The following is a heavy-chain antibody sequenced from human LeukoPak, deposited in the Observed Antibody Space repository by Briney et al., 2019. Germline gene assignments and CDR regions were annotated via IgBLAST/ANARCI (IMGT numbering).Heavy chain of an antibody. CDR3: ARDRYCSSTSCLVDY. CDR2: ISAYNSNT. V-gene: IGHV1-18*01. J-gene: IGHJ4*02. Sequence: ASVKVSCKASGYTFTSYGISWVRQAPGQGLEWMGWISAYNSNTNYAQKLQGRVTMTTDTSTSTAYMELRSLRSDDTAVYYCARDRYCSSTSCLVDYWGQGTLVTVSS. D-gene: IGHD2-2*01. CDR1: GYTFTSYG.